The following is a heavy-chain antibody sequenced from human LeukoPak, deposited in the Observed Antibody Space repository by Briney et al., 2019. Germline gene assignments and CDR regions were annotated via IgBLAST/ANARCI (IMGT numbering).Heavy chain of an antibody. CDR1: GFTFSNYA. V-gene: IGHV3-30*18. D-gene: IGHD3-22*01. Sequence: GGSLRLSCAAAGFTFSNYAMHWVRQAPGKGLEWVAVISFDGSTKYYVDSVKGRFTISRDNSKNTLYLQMNSLRAEDTAVYYCAKDEPLIVVAWGFDYWGQGTLVTVSS. CDR2: ISFDGSTK. CDR3: AKDEPLIVVAWGFDY. J-gene: IGHJ4*02.